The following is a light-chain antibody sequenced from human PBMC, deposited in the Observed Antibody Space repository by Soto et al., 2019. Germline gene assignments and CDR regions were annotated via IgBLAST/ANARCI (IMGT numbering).Light chain of an antibody. CDR2: DVS. J-gene: IGLJ1*01. CDR3: RSYTLSSTHLYV. V-gene: IGLV2-14*01. CDR1: SRDVGCYNY. Sequence: QSALTQPASVSGSPGQSITISCTGTSRDVGCYNYFSWYQQHPGKAPKLMIYDVSTRPSGVSYRFSRSTAGNTASLTISGLQTHNECDYYCRSYTLSSTHLYVFGTSPKLTVL.